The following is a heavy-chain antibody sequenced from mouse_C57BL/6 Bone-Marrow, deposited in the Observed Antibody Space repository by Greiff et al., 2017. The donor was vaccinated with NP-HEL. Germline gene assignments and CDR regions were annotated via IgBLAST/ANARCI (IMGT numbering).Heavy chain of an antibody. CDR1: GYAFSSSW. Sequence: VQLQQSGPELVKPGASVKISCKASGYAFSSSWMNWVKQRPGKGLEWIGRIYPGDGDTNYNGKFKGKATLTADKSSSTAYMQLSSLTSEDSAVYFCARFDYGNRAWFAYWGQGTLVTVSA. CDR2: IYPGDGDT. V-gene: IGHV1-82*01. J-gene: IGHJ3*01. D-gene: IGHD2-1*01. CDR3: ARFDYGNRAWFAY.